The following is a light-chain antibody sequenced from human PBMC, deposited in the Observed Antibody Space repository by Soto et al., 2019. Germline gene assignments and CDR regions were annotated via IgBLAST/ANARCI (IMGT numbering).Light chain of an antibody. CDR2: DAS. CDR3: QKYNSYSS. Sequence: DIQMTQSPSTLSTSVGDRVTITCRASQSIISWLAWYQQKPAIAPKLMIYDASNLERGVPTRFSCSGSGTEFTLTISGLQPDDFATYYCQKYNSYSSFGQGTKLEMK. V-gene: IGKV1-5*01. J-gene: IGKJ2*01. CDR1: QSIISW.